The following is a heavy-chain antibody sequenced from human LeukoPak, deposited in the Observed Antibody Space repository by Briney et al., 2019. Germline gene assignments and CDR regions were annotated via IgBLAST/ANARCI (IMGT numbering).Heavy chain of an antibody. D-gene: IGHD2-15*01. V-gene: IGHV1-46*01. Sequence: GASVKVSCKASGYTFTSYYMHWVRQAPGQGLEWMGIINPSGGSTSYAQKFQGRVTMTRDTSTSTVYMELSSLRSEDTAVYYCARESRDIVVVVAATGYYYGMDVWGQGTTVTVPS. CDR3: ARESRDIVVVVAATGYYYGMDV. J-gene: IGHJ6*02. CDR2: INPSGGST. CDR1: GYTFTSYY.